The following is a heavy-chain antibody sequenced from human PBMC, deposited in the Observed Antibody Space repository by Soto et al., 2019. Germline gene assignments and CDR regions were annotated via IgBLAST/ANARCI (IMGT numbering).Heavy chain of an antibody. V-gene: IGHV3-11*01. Sequence: GGSLRLSCAASGFTFSDYYMTWIRQAPGKGLGWVSYISSGGSSIYYADSVKGRFTISRDNAKNSLYLQMNSLRAEDTAMYYCASLAIGTIIRGAPDFWGQGTLVTVSS. D-gene: IGHD3-10*01. J-gene: IGHJ4*02. CDR1: GFTFSDYY. CDR3: ASLAIGTIIRGAPDF. CDR2: ISSGGSSI.